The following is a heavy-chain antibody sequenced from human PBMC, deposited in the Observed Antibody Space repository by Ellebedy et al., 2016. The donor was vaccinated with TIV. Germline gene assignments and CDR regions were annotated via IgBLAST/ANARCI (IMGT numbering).Heavy chain of an antibody. J-gene: IGHJ6*02. CDR3: ALDRSYSSSWHGYYYYGMDV. CDR2: IYYSGST. CDR1: GGSVSSGSYY. Sequence: MPSETLSLTCTVSGGSVSSGSYYRSWIRQPPGKGLEWIGYIYYSGSTNYNPSLKSRVTISVDTSKNQFSLKLSSVTAADTAVYYCALDRSYSSSWHGYYYYGMDVWGQGTTVTVSS. D-gene: IGHD6-13*01. V-gene: IGHV4-61*01.